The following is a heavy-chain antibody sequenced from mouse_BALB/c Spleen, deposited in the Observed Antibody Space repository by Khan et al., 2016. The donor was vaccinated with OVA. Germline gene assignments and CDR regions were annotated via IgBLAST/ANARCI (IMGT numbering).Heavy chain of an antibody. D-gene: IGHD3-3*01. V-gene: IGHV1-34*01. CDR2: IDPFNGGN. J-gene: IGHJ3*01. Sequence: VQLKQSGPELMKPGASVKISCKASGYSFTTYYMHWVKQSHGKSLEWIGYIDPFNGGNDYNQKFKGKATLTVDKSSSTAYMHLSSLTSEDSAVDDCARGTFDYWGQGTLVTVSA. CDR1: GYSFTTYY. CDR3: ARGTFDY.